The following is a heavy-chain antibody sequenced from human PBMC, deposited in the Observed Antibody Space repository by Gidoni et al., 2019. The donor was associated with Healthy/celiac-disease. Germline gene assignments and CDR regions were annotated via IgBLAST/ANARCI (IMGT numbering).Heavy chain of an antibody. V-gene: IGHV4-34*01. J-gene: IGHJ4*02. Sequence: QVQLQQWGAGLLKPSETLSLTCAVYGGSFSGYYWSWIRQPPGKGLEWIGEINHSGSTNYNPSLKSRVTISVDTSKNQFSLKLSSVTAADTAVYYCARGRRVGQWLSPDYWGQGTLVTVSS. CDR1: GGSFSGYY. D-gene: IGHD6-19*01. CDR2: INHSGST. CDR3: ARGRRVGQWLSPDY.